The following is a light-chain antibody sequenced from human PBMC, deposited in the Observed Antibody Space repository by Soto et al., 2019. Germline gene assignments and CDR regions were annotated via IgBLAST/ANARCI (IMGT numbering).Light chain of an antibody. CDR1: LSLPSRS. Sequence: PGDRATLSCMASLSLPSRSLAWYQQRPGQAPRVLISAASTRAADIPDRFSGSGSGTDFTLTINRLEPEDFAVYYCQQYDYSPRTFGQGTKVDIK. CDR2: AAS. J-gene: IGKJ1*01. CDR3: QQYDYSPRT. V-gene: IGKV3-20*01.